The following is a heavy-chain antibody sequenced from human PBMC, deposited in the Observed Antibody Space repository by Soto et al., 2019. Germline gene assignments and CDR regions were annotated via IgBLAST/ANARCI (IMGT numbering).Heavy chain of an antibody. CDR3: TTDDTINRN. V-gene: IGHV3-15*01. CDR1: GFTFGNAW. J-gene: IGHJ4*02. CDR2: IKRKTDGGTT. Sequence: GGSLRLAWAPSGFTFGNAWVSWVRQPPGKGLEWVGRIKRKTDGGTTDYAGPVKGRFNISRDDSKNMVFLQMNSLKIDDTAVYYCTTDDTINRNWGQGTLVTVSS.